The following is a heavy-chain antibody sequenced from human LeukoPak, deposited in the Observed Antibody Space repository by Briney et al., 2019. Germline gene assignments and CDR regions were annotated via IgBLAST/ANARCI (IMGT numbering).Heavy chain of an antibody. CDR1: GGSISSYY. CDR2: IYYSGST. V-gene: IGHV4-59*08. CDR3: ARRFSGHSLIAFDI. D-gene: IGHD2-21*01. Sequence: ETLSLTCTASGGSISSYYWSWIRQPPGKGLEWIGYIYYSGSTNYNPSLKSRVTISVDTSKNQFSLKLSSVTAADTAVYYCARRFSGHSLIAFDIWGQGTMVTVSS. J-gene: IGHJ3*02.